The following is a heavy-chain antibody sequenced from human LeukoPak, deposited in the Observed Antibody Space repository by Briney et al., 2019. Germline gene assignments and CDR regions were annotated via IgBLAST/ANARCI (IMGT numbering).Heavy chain of an antibody. J-gene: IGHJ6*01. CDR2: ISWNSGSI. Sequence: SLRLSCAASGFTFDAYAMHWVRPAPGKGLEWVSGISWNSGSIGYAVSVKGRFTISRATAKNSLYLQMHSLRAKATALYYFAKDTSSGWSSVYYGMDVWGQGTTVTVFS. CDR1: GFTFDAYA. V-gene: IGHV3-9*01. CDR3: AKDTSSGWSSVYYGMDV. D-gene: IGHD6-19*01.